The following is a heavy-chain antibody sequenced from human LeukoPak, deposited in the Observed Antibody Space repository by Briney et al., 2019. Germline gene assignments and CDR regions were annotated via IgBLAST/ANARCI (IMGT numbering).Heavy chain of an antibody. D-gene: IGHD2-15*01. Sequence: SETLSLTCTVSGGSISSYYWSWIRQPPGKGLEWVGEINHSGSTNYNPSLKSRVTISVDTSKNQFSLKLSSVTAADTAVYYCARGVVAAPPTLDYRGQGTLVTVSS. V-gene: IGHV4-34*01. CDR1: GGSISSYY. J-gene: IGHJ4*02. CDR3: ARGVVAAPPTLDY. CDR2: INHSGST.